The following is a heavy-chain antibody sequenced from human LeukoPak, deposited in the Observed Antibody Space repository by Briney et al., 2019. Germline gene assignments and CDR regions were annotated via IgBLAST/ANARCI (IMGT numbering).Heavy chain of an antibody. D-gene: IGHD5-12*01. CDR1: GGSFSGYY. J-gene: IGHJ4*02. V-gene: IGHV4-34*01. CDR3: ARGLVGLRLRYLDY. Sequence: KNSETLSLTCAVYGGSFSGYYWSWIRQPPGKGLEWIGEINHSGSANYNPSLKSRVTISVDTSKNQFSLKLSSVTAADTAVYYCARGLVGLRLRYLDYWGQGTLVTVSS. CDR2: INHSGSA.